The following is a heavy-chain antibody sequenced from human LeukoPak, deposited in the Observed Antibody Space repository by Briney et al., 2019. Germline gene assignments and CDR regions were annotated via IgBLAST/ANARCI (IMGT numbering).Heavy chain of an antibody. CDR1: GLTFSIYS. J-gene: IGHJ4*02. CDR3: ARGGWLRESAFDY. CDR2: ISSSSSYI. V-gene: IGHV3-21*01. Sequence: PGGSLRLSCAASGLTFSIYSMNWVRQAPGKGLEWVSSISSSSSYIYYADSVKGRFTISRDNAKNSLYLQMNSLRAEDTAVYYCARGGWLRESAFDYWGQGTLVTVSS. D-gene: IGHD5-12*01.